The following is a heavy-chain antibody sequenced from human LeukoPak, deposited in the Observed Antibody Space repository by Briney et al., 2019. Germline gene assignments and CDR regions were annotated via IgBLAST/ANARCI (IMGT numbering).Heavy chain of an antibody. CDR2: IRSSSTTI. J-gene: IGHJ5*02. CDR1: GFTFSNYS. D-gene: IGHD2-15*01. Sequence: PGGSLRLACEASGFTFSNYSMNWVRQAPGKGLEWVSYIRSSSTTIYYADSVKGRFTISRDNAKNSLYLQMNSLRAEDTAVYYCARGCRGGSSPEPKFDPWGQGTLVTVSS. V-gene: IGHV3-48*01. CDR3: ARGCRGGSSPEPKFDP.